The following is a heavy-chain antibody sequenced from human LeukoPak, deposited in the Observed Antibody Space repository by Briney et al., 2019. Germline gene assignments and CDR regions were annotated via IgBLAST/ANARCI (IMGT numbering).Heavy chain of an antibody. CDR1: GFTFSSYN. CDR2: ISSSSSYI. D-gene: IGHD5-18*01. V-gene: IGHV3-21*01. CDR3: ARDPPSYAY. J-gene: IGHJ4*02. Sequence: KPGGSLRLSCAASGFTFSSYNMNWVRQAPGKGLEWVSSISSSSSYIYYADSVKGRFTISRDNAKNSLYLQMNSLRAEDTAVYSCARDPPSYAYWGQGTLVTVSS.